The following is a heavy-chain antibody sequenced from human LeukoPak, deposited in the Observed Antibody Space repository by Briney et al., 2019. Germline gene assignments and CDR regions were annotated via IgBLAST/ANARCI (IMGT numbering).Heavy chain of an antibody. CDR1: GFTVSSNY. CDR3: AKGGVNPSDY. J-gene: IGHJ4*02. D-gene: IGHD1-14*01. V-gene: IGHV3-21*04. Sequence: GGSLRLSCAASGFTVSSNYMSWVRQAPGKGLEWVSGISWNSGNIGYADSVKGRFTISRDNAKKSLYLQMNSLRAEDTAVYYCAKGGVNPSDYWGRGTLVTVSS. CDR2: ISWNSGNI.